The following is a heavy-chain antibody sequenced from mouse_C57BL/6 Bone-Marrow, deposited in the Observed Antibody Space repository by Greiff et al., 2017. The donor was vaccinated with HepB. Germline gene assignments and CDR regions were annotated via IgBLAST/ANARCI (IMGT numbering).Heavy chain of an antibody. J-gene: IGHJ3*01. CDR2: IWSDGST. V-gene: IGHV2-6*03. CDR1: GFSLTSYG. Sequence: VQVVESGPGLVAPSQSLSITCTVSGFSLTSYGVHWVRQPPGKGLEWLVVIWSDGSTTYNSALKSRLSLSKDNSKSQVFLKMTSLQTDDTAMCYCARDIYYGPYGGFAYWGQGTLVTVSA. D-gene: IGHD2-1*01. CDR3: ARDIYYGPYGGFAY.